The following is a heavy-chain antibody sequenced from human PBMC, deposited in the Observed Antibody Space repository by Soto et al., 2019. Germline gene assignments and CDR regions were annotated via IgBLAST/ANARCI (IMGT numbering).Heavy chain of an antibody. CDR1: GFTFSSYG. D-gene: IGHD3-22*01. CDR2: IWHDGSNK. Sequence: GGSLRLSCAASGFTFSSYGFHWVRQAPGKGLEWVALIWHDGSNKYYADSVKGRFTISRDNSMSTVYLQMSTLRAEDTAVYYCARDYYKYYDSSGYYRSPAYWGQGTLVTVSS. CDR3: ARDYYKYYDSSGYYRSPAY. J-gene: IGHJ4*02. V-gene: IGHV3-33*08.